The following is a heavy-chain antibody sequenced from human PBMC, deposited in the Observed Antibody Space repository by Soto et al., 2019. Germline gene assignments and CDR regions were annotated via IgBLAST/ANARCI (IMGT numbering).Heavy chain of an antibody. Sequence: GSLRLSCAASGFTFSDYYMSWIRPAPGKGLEGVSYICSSGSTIYYAASVKGRFTISRDNAKNSLYLQMNSLRAEDTAVYYCAREVYFWSGYYMADAFDIWGQGTMVTVSS. V-gene: IGHV3-11*01. J-gene: IGHJ3*02. CDR3: AREVYFWSGYYMADAFDI. D-gene: IGHD3-3*01. CDR1: GFTFSDYY. CDR2: ICSSGSTI.